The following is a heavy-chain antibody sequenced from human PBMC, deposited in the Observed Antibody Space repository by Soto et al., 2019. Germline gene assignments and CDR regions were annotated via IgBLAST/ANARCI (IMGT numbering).Heavy chain of an antibody. CDR1: GFAFRSYN. V-gene: IGHV3-21*01. CDR3: ASATVVAGTFDF. D-gene: IGHD2-15*01. J-gene: IGHJ4*02. CDR2: ISSGSSNI. Sequence: EVQLVESGGGLVKPGGSLTLSCAGSGFAFRSYNMNWVRQPPGKGLEWVASISSGSSNIYYADSVKGRFTISRDNAKDSLYLQMDSLRADDSAVYYCASATVVAGTFDFWGQGTLLTGSS.